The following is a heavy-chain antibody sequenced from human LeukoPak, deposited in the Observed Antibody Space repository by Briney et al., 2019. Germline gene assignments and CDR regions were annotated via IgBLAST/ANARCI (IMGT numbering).Heavy chain of an antibody. V-gene: IGHV1-69*04. D-gene: IGHD6-19*01. CDR1: GGTFSSYA. CDR3: ARDVIAVAGTGGDY. Sequence: ASVKVSCKASGGTFSSYAISWVRQAPGQGLEWMGRIIPILGIANYAQKFQGRVTITADKSTSTAYMELSSLSSEDTAVYYCARDVIAVAGTGGDYWGQGTLVTVSS. CDR2: IIPILGIA. J-gene: IGHJ4*02.